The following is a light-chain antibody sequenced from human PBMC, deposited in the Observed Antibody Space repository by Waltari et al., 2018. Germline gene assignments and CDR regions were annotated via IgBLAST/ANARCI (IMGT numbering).Light chain of an antibody. CDR1: NQNVGYEG. CDR3: SAWDSSLSAWV. CDR2: RDH. V-gene: IGLV10-54*04. Sequence: QAGLTQPPSVSNGLRQTATLTCAGNNQNVGYEGAAWLQQHQGHPPKLLSDRDHTRPSGISERFSASRSGNTASLTITGLQPEDEADYYCSAWDSSLSAWVFGGGTKLTVV. J-gene: IGLJ3*02.